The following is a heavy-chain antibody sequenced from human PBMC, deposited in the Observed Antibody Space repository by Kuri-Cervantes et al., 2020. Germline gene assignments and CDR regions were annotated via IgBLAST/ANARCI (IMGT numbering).Heavy chain of an antibody. Sequence: GESLKISCAASGFTFSSYYMSWIRQDPGKGLEWVAVISYDGSIKYYADSVKGRFTISRDNSKNTLYLQMNNLRAEDTAVYYCAKVPHPCSGGRCDFDSWGMDGWGQGTTVTVSS. V-gene: IGHV3-30*18. CDR3: AKVPHPCSGGRCDFDSWGMDG. J-gene: IGHJ6*02. D-gene: IGHD2-15*01. CDR2: ISYDGSIK. CDR1: GFTFSSYY.